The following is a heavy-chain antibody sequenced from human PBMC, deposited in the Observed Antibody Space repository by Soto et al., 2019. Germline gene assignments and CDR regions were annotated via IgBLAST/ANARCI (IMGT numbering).Heavy chain of an antibody. D-gene: IGHD1-1*01. CDR1: GGTFSSYA. J-gene: IGHJ6*02. CDR3: ARFSPNEDYYYYYGMDV. CDR2: IIPIFGTA. V-gene: IGHV1-69*13. Sequence: SVKVSCKASGGTFSSYAISWVRQAPGQGLEWMGGIIPIFGTANYEQKFQGRVTITADESTSTAYMELSSLRSEDTAVYYCARFSPNEDYYYYYGMDVWGQGTTVTVSS.